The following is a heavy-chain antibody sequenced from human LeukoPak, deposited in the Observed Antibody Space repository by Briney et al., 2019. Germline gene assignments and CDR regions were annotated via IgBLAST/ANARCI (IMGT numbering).Heavy chain of an antibody. CDR3: ASGIAVAGKDY. Sequence: PSETLSLTCNVSGGSMSGYYWTWIRQPPGKGLEWIGHIHSTGSPTYNPSLKSRVTMSIDTSKNQFSLKLSSVTAADTAVYYCASGIAVAGKDYWGQGTLVTVSS. CDR1: GGSMSGYY. CDR2: IHSTGSP. J-gene: IGHJ4*02. D-gene: IGHD6-19*01. V-gene: IGHV4-4*09.